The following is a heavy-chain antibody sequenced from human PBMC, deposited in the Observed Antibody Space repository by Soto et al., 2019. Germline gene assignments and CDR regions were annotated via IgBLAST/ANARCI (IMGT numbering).Heavy chain of an antibody. V-gene: IGHV4-39*01. CDR3: ARLPLFRGVIITPDY. D-gene: IGHD3-10*01. CDR2: IFSSGTT. Sequence: PSETLSLTCTGSGGSISSSSYYWGWIRQPPGKGLEWIGSIFSSGTTYYNPSLKSRVTISVDTSKNQFSLKLTSVTAADTAVYYCARLPLFRGVIITPDYWRQGTLVTVSS. CDR1: GGSISSSSYY. J-gene: IGHJ4*02.